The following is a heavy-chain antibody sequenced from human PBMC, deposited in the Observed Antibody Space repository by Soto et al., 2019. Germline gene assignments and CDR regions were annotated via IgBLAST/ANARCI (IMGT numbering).Heavy chain of an antibody. Sequence: EVQLVESGGDLVQRGGSLRLSCAASGFDFGIYSMNWVRQAPGKGLEWISYINGSSTTLYYADSVRGRFNISRDNAENSLYLQMNSLRDDDTAVYFCARGDRFRCNGGHCFSDGLFLSWGQGTLVTVSP. CDR1: GFDFGIYS. D-gene: IGHD2-21*02. CDR2: INGSSTTL. V-gene: IGHV3-48*02. CDR3: ARGDRFRCNGGHCFSDGLFLS. J-gene: IGHJ5*02.